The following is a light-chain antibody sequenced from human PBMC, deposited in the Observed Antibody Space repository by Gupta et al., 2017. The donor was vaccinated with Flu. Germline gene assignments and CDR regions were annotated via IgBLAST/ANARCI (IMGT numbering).Light chain of an antibody. V-gene: IGKV1-8*01. CDR1: QGIGSF. J-gene: IGKJ1*01. CDR2: DAS. Sequence: GDRVTISCQASQGIGSFLAWYQQKPGRAPNLLIFDASTVQIGVPSRFSGSASGTVFTLTISRLQSEDFATYYCQQYYNWPPTFGLGTKVEVK. CDR3: QQYYNWPPT.